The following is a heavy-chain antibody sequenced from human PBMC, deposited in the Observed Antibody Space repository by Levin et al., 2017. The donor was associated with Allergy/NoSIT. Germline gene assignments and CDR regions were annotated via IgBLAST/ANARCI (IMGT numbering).Heavy chain of an antibody. CDR2: ISTSSSTI. J-gene: IGHJ4*02. D-gene: IGHD6-13*01. CDR1: GFTFSSYS. CDR3: GRDYSSSSWLGVDY. Sequence: GGSLRLSCAASGFTFSSYSMNWVRQAPGKGLEWVSYISTSSSTIYYADSVKGRFTISRDNAKNSQYLQMNSLRDEDTAVYYCGRDYSSSSWLGVDYWGQGTLVTVS. V-gene: IGHV3-48*02.